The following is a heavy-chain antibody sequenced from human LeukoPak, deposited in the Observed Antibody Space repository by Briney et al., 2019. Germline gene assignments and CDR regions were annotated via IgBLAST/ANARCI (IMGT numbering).Heavy chain of an antibody. CDR2: IIPILGIA. CDR3: ARVNDYGLDY. CDR1: GGTFSSYA. Sequence: SVKVSCKASGGTFSSYAISWVRQAPGQGLEWMGRIIPILGIANYAQKFQGRVTITADKSTSTAYMELSSLRSEDTAVYHCARVNDYGLDYWGQGTLVTVSS. V-gene: IGHV1-69*04. J-gene: IGHJ4*02. D-gene: IGHD4-17*01.